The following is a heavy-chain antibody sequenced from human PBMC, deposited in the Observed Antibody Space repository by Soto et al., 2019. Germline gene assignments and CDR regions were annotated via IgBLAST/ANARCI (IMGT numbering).Heavy chain of an antibody. J-gene: IGHJ4*02. CDR2: INHSGST. V-gene: IGHV4-34*01. CDR3: ARGGDTAMVAFDY. CDR1: GGSFSGYY. Sequence: XETLSLTCAVYGGSFSGYYWSWIRQPPGKGLEWIGEINHSGSTNYNPSLKSRVTISVDTSKNQFSLKLSSVTAADTAVYYCARGGDTAMVAFDYWGQGTLVTVSS. D-gene: IGHD5-18*01.